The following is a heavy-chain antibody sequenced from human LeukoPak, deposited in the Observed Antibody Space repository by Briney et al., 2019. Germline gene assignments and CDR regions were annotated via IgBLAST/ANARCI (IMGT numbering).Heavy chain of an antibody. D-gene: IGHD1-26*01. Sequence: SGTLSLTCAVSGGSISSSNWWSWVRQPPGKGLEWIGEIYHSGSTNYNPSLKSRVTISVDKSKNQFSLRLTSVTAADTAVYYCARNRVVGAPNFDYWGQGTLVTVFS. CDR1: GGSISSSNW. CDR3: ARNRVVGAPNFDY. V-gene: IGHV4-4*02. J-gene: IGHJ4*02. CDR2: IYHSGST.